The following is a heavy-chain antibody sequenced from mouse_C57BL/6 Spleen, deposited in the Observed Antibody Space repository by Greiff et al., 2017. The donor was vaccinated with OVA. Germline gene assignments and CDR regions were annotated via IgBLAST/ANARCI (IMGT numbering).Heavy chain of an antibody. Sequence: EVKLVESGPGLVKPSQSLSLTCSVTGYSITSGYYWNWIRQFPGNKLEWMGYISYDGSNNYNPSLKNRISITRDTSKNQFFLKLNSVTTEDTATYYCAREGYDYDGYWYFDVWGTGTTVTVSS. J-gene: IGHJ1*03. CDR2: ISYDGSN. CDR3: AREGYDYDGYWYFDV. V-gene: IGHV3-6*01. CDR1: GYSITSGYY. D-gene: IGHD2-4*01.